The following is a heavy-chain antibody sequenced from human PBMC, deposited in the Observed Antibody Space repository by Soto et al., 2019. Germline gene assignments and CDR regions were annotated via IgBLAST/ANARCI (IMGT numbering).Heavy chain of an antibody. CDR1: GFSLSTSGVG. J-gene: IGHJ4*02. CDR2: IYWDDDK. CDR3: AHRAATTDSYCFDY. Sequence: QITLKESGPTLVRPSQTLTLTCTFSGFSLSTSGVGVGWIRQPPGKALEWLALIYWDDDKRYRPSLKSSLTITKDTSKNQVVLTLTNVDPVDTATYYCAHRAATTDSYCFDYWGQGTLITVSS. D-gene: IGHD1-1*01. V-gene: IGHV2-5*02.